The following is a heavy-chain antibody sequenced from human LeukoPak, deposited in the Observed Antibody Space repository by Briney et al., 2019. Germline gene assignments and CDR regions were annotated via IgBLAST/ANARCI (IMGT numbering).Heavy chain of an antibody. D-gene: IGHD5-24*01. J-gene: IGHJ4*02. CDR3: ARGLGEGYPDS. V-gene: IGHV4-34*01. CDR1: GGSFSGFY. CDR2: VNHSRGT. Sequence: SETLSLTWAVHGGSFSGFYWTWMRQPPGKGPEWIGGVNHSRGTNYNPSLKSRVTISEDTSKNQFSLNLTSVTAADTAVYYCARGLGEGYPDSWGQGTLVTVSS.